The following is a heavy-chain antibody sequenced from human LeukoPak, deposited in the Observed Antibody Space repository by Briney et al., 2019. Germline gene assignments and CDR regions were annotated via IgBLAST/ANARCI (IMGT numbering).Heavy chain of an antibody. Sequence: GGSLRLSCAASGFTFNSYVISWVRQAPGKGLEWVSTISGSGGSTHYADSVRGRFTIPRDNSKSTVYLQMSSLRAEDTAMYYCAKGGSGSYLYYFDYWGQGTLVTVSP. CDR3: AKGGSGSYLYYFDY. D-gene: IGHD3-10*01. CDR2: ISGSGGST. J-gene: IGHJ4*02. V-gene: IGHV3-23*01. CDR1: GFTFNSYV.